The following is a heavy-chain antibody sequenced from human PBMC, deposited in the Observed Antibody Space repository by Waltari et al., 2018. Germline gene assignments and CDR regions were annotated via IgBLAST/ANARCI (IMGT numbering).Heavy chain of an antibody. CDR2: IYYSGNT. Sequence: QLQLQESGPGLVKPSETLSLTCTVSGVSITNSNYYWGWIRQPPGKGLEWIGNIYYSGNTYYNPSLKSRVTISEDTSKNQFSLKLSSVTAADTAVYYCARGRSYIDYWGQGTLVTVSS. CDR1: GVSITNSNYY. CDR3: ARGRSYIDY. J-gene: IGHJ4*02. D-gene: IGHD3-10*01. V-gene: IGHV4-39*01.